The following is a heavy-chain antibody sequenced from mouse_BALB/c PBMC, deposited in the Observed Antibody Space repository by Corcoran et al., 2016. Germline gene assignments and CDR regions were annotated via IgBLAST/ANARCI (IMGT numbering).Heavy chain of an antibody. CDR3: ASYCGSSFAY. V-gene: IGHV9-1*02. CDR2: INTYTGEP. Sequence: QIQVVQSGAGLKKPGETVKISYKASGYTFTNYGMNWVKQAPGKGLKWMGWINTYTGEPTYADDFKGRFAFSLETSASTAYLQINNLKNEDMATYFCASYCGSSFAYWGQGTLVTVS. D-gene: IGHD1-1*01. CDR1: GYTFTNYG. J-gene: IGHJ3*01.